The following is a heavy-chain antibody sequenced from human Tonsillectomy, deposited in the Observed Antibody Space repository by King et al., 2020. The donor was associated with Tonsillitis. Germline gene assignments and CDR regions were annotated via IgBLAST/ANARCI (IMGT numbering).Heavy chain of an antibody. D-gene: IGHD1/OR15-1a*01. CDR2: SYYSWST. CDR1: CGAISSYF. J-gene: IGHJ2*01. CDR3: ARGTRGYWYFDL. Sequence: QLQESGPGLVKPSETLSLTCTVSCGAISSYFWSWILLPPGKGVELVWYSYYSWSTNYDPPLKSRVTISVDTSKNQFSLKLSSVTAADTAVYYCARGTRGYWYFDLWGRGTLVTVSA. V-gene: IGHV4-59*01.